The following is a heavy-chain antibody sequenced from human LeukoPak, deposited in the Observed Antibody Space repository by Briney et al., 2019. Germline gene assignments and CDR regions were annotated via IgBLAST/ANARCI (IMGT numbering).Heavy chain of an antibody. Sequence: GGSLRLSCAASGFTFSSYAMHWVRQAPGKGLEWVAVISYDGSNKNYADSVKGRFTISRDNSKNTLYLQMNSLRAEDTAVYYCARGLGVTGPGDDYWGQGTLVTVSS. D-gene: IGHD2-21*02. CDR2: ISYDGSNK. V-gene: IGHV3-30-3*01. J-gene: IGHJ4*02. CDR3: ARGLGVTGPGDDY. CDR1: GFTFSSYA.